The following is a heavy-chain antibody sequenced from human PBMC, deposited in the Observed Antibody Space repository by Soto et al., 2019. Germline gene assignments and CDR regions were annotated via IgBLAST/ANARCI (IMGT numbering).Heavy chain of an antibody. CDR2: INYSGNT. J-gene: IGHJ4*02. V-gene: IGHV4-34*01. CDR3: ARGIGGTSDY. Sequence: QVQLQQWGAGLLKPSETLSLTCAVHGGPFSGYYWSWIRQPPGKGLEWIGEINYSGNTNYTPSFKSRVTISIDTSKKHFSLKLSSVTAADTAVYYCARGIGGTSDYWGQGTLVTVSS. CDR1: GGPFSGYY. D-gene: IGHD1-26*01.